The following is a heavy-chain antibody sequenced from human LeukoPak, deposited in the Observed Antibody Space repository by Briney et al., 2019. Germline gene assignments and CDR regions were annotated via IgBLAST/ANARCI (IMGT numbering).Heavy chain of an antibody. CDR1: GGSISSYY. CDR2: IYTSGST. V-gene: IGHV4-4*07. D-gene: IGHD4-23*01. CDR3: ARDTGYGGNFNWFDP. J-gene: IGHJ5*02. Sequence: SETLSLTCTVSGGSISSYYWSWIRQPAGKGLEWIGRIYTSGSTNYNPSLKSRVTMSVDTSKNQFSLKLSSVTAADTAVYYCARDTGYGGNFNWFDPWGQGTLVTVSS.